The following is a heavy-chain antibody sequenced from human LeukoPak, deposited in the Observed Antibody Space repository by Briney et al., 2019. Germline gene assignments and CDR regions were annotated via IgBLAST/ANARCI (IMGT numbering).Heavy chain of an antibody. J-gene: IGHJ4*02. V-gene: IGHV3-7*01. D-gene: IGHD2-2*01. CDR2: VKKDASEK. Sequence: GGSLRLSCAASGFTFSNNWMPWVRQAPGKGLEWVASVKKDASEKYYVDSVKGRFTISRDNAKNSLYLQMSSLRVDDTAFYYCARDFCSTTSCLDYWGQGTLVTVSS. CDR3: ARDFCSTTSCLDY. CDR1: GFTFSNNW.